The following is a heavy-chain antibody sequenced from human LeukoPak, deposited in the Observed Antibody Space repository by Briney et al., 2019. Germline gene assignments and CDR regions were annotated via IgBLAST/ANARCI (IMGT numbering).Heavy chain of an antibody. Sequence: TGGSLRLSCAASGFTVITNDMTWVRQAPGKGLEWVSVLYSDGNTKYADSVQGRFTISRDNSKNTPYLEMNSLSPDDTAAYYCARGVEPLAANTLAYWGQGTPVTVSS. CDR3: ARGVEPLAANTLAY. CDR2: LYSDGNT. J-gene: IGHJ4*02. CDR1: GFTVITND. V-gene: IGHV3-53*01. D-gene: IGHD1-14*01.